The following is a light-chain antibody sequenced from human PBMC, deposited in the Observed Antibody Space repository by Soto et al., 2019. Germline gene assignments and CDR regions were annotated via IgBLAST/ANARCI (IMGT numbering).Light chain of an antibody. J-gene: IGLJ3*02. CDR2: DND. V-gene: IGLV1-44*01. CDR1: SSNIGSNT. Sequence: QSVLTQPPSASGTPGQTVTISCSGSSSNIGSNTVNWYQHLPGTAPKLLIYDNDQRPSGVPDRFSGSKSGTSASLAISGLQSEDAADYYCASWDVSLNGFWVFGGGTQLTVL. CDR3: ASWDVSLNGFWV.